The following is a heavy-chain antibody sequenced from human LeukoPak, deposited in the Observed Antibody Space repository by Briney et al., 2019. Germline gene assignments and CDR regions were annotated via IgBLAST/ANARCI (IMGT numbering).Heavy chain of an antibody. CDR2: ISGSGGST. Sequence: PGGSLRLSCAASGFTFSSYAMSWVRQAPGKGLEWVSAISGSGGSTYYADSVKGRFTISRDSSKNTLYLQMNSLRAEDTAVYYCAYCGGDCYTRLHYWGQGTLVTVSS. CDR3: AYCGGDCYTRLHY. V-gene: IGHV3-23*01. D-gene: IGHD2-21*02. J-gene: IGHJ4*02. CDR1: GFTFSSYA.